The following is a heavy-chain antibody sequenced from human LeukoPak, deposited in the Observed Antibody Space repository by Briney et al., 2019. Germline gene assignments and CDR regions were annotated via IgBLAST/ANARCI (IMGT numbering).Heavy chain of an antibody. CDR2: INNYNGNT. V-gene: IGHV1-18*01. CDR1: GYTFTNYH. Sequence: ASVKVSCNTSGYTFTNYHICWVRQAPGQGLEWMGWINNYNGNTDYAQKLQGRVTMTTDTSTSTAYMKLRSLSSDDTAVYYCARRGYSSGWYYFDYWGQGTLVTVSS. J-gene: IGHJ4*02. D-gene: IGHD6-19*01. CDR3: ARRGYSSGWYYFDY.